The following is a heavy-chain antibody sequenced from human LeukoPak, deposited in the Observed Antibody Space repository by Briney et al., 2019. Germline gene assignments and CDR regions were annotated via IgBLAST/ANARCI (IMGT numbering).Heavy chain of an antibody. V-gene: IGHV1-18*01. CDR1: GYTFTSYG. J-gene: IGHJ4*02. CDR2: ISAYNGNT. Sequence: ASVKVSCKASGYTFTSYGISWVRQAPGQGLEWMGWISAYNGNTNYAQKLQGRVTMTTDTSTSTAYMELRSLRSDDTAVYYCARVYYDFWSGKETEYYFDYWGQGTLVTVSS. D-gene: IGHD3-3*01. CDR3: ARVYYDFWSGKETEYYFDY.